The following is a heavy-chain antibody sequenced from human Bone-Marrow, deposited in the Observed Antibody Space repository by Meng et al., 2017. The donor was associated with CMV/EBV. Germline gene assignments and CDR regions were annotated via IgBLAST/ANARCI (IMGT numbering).Heavy chain of an antibody. J-gene: IGHJ4*02. CDR2: IYYSGST. CDR1: GCSVSSGSYY. Sequence: SETLSPTCTVSGCSVSSGSYYWSWIRQPPGKGLEWIGYIYYSGSTNYNPSLKSRVTISVDTSKNQLSLKLSSVTAADTAVYYCARLKWEHSTYYFDYWGQGTLVTVSS. CDR3: ARLKWEHSTYYFDY. V-gene: IGHV4-61*01. D-gene: IGHD1-26*01.